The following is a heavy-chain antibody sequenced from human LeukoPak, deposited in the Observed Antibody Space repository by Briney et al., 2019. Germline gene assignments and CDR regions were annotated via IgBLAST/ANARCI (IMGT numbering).Heavy chain of an antibody. CDR1: GGSFSGYY. J-gene: IGHJ6*02. CDR3: ARSGVVVPAAGMDV. CDR2: INHSGST. Sequence: SETLSLTCAVYGGSFSGYYWSWIRQPPGKGLEWIGEINHSGSTNYNPSLKSRVTISVDTSKNQFSLKLSSVTAADTAVYYCARSGVVVPAAGMDVWGQGTTVTVSS. D-gene: IGHD2-2*01. V-gene: IGHV4-34*01.